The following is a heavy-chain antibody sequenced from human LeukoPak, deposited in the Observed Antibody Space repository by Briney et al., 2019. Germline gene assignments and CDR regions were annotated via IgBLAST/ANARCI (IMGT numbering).Heavy chain of an antibody. CDR1: GYTLTELS. Sequence: GASVKVSCKVSGYTLTELSMHWVRQAPGKGLEWMGGFDPEDGETIYAQKFQGRVTMTEDTSTDTAYMELSSLRSEDTAVYYCARGSPPRRNYDSRGYYSYYFDYWGQGTLVTVSS. CDR2: FDPEDGET. J-gene: IGHJ4*02. CDR3: ARGSPPRRNYDSRGYYSYYFDY. D-gene: IGHD3-22*01. V-gene: IGHV1-24*01.